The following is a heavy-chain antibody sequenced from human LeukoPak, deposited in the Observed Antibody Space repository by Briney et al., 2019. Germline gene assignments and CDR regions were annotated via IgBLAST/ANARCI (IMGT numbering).Heavy chain of an antibody. J-gene: IGHJ4*02. D-gene: IGHD6-19*01. CDR2: ISYIGST. CDR3: ARAQWLEEIDS. V-gene: IGHV4-59*04. CDR1: GGSISSYY. Sequence: SETLSLTCTVSGGSISSYYWTCIRQPPGKGLEWIGKISYIGSTYYNPSLKSRVTISLDTSKNQFSLELTSVTAADTAVYYCARAQWLEEIDSWGQGTLVTVSS.